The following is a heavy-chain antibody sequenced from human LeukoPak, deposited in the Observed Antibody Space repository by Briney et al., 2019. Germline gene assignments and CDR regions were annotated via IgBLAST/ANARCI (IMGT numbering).Heavy chain of an antibody. Sequence: PSETLSLTCTVSGGSVSSGSYYWSWIRQPPGKGLEWIGYIYYSGSTNYNPSLKSRVTISVDTSKNQFSLKLSSVTAADTAVYYRARSGLGVVVVAATPGGWFDPWGQGTLVTVSS. J-gene: IGHJ5*02. CDR3: ARSGLGVVVVAATPGGWFDP. D-gene: IGHD2-15*01. CDR2: IYYSGST. V-gene: IGHV4-61*01. CDR1: GGSVSSGSYY.